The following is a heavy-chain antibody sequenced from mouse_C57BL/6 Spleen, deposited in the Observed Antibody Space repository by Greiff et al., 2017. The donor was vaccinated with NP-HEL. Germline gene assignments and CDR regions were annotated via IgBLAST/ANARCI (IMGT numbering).Heavy chain of an antibody. Sequence: EVQLQQSGPELVKPGASVKISCKASGYTFTDYYMNWVKQSHGKSLEWIGDINPNNGGTSYNQKFKGKATLTVDKSSSTAYMELRSLTSEDSAVYYCAKLNYAYAMDYWGQGTSVTVSS. CDR2: INPNNGGT. CDR3: AKLNYAYAMDY. V-gene: IGHV1-26*01. J-gene: IGHJ4*01. CDR1: GYTFTDYY. D-gene: IGHD1-1*01.